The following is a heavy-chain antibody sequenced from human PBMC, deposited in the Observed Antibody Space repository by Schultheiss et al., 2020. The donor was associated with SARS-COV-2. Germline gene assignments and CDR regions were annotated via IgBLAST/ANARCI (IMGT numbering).Heavy chain of an antibody. Sequence: ASVKVSCKASGYTFTGYYMHWVRQAPGQGLEWMGWINPNSGGTNYAQKFQGRVTITRDTSASTAYMELSSLRSEDTAVYYCARVRCGSTSCRSLDYWGQGTLVTVSS. V-gene: IGHV1-2*02. CDR2: INPNSGGT. CDR3: ARVRCGSTSCRSLDY. J-gene: IGHJ4*02. CDR1: GYTFTGYY. D-gene: IGHD2-2*01.